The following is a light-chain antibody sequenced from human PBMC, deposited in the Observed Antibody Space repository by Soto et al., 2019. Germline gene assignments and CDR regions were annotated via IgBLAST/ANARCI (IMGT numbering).Light chain of an antibody. Sequence: EMVMTQPPATLSVSPGERATLSCRASQTLSSNLAWYQQKPGQAPRLLIYGASTRATGIPARFSGSGSGTEFTLTISSLQSEDFAVYYCQQYNKWPLFTFGQGTKVDIK. CDR2: GAS. CDR1: QTLSSN. J-gene: IGKJ2*01. CDR3: QQYNKWPLFT. V-gene: IGKV3-15*01.